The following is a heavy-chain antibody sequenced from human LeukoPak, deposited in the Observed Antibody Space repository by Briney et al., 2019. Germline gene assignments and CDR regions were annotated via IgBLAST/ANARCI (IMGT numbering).Heavy chain of an antibody. CDR1: GFTFNNYA. CDR3: AKLYPSQYSGYSFDY. CDR2: ISGSGGTS. V-gene: IGHV3-23*01. D-gene: IGHD5-12*01. Sequence: PGGSLRLSCAASGFTFNNYAMSWVRQAPGKGLEWVSAISGSGGTSYYADSVKGRFTFSRDNSKNTLYLQMNSLRAEDTAVYYCAKLYPSQYSGYSFDYWGQGTLVTVSS. J-gene: IGHJ4*02.